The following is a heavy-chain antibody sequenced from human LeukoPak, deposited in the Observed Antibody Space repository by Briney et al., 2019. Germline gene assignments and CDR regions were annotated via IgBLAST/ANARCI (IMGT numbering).Heavy chain of an antibody. CDR1: GGSFSGYY. V-gene: IGHV4-34*01. CDR2: INHSGST. CDR3: ARLQGTYYHYMDV. J-gene: IGHJ6*03. Sequence: PSETLSLTCAVYGGSFSGYYWSWIRQPPGKGLEWIGEINHSGSTNYNPSLKSRVTISVDTSKNQFSLKLSSVTAADTAVYYCARLQGTYYHYMDVWGKGTTVTVSS. D-gene: IGHD5-24*01.